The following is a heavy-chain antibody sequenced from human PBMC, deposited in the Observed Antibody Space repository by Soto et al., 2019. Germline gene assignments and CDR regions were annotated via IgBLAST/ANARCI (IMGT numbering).Heavy chain of an antibody. Sequence: QVQLQESGPGLVKPSQTLSLTCTVSGGSISSGDYYWSWIRQPPGKGLEWIGYIYYSRSTYYNPSLKSRVTISVDTSKNQFSLKLSSVTAADTAVYYCARDAWVYEDAFDIWGQGTMVTVSS. CDR2: IYYSRST. J-gene: IGHJ3*02. CDR1: GGSISSGDYY. V-gene: IGHV4-30-4*01. D-gene: IGHD5-12*01. CDR3: ARDAWVYEDAFDI.